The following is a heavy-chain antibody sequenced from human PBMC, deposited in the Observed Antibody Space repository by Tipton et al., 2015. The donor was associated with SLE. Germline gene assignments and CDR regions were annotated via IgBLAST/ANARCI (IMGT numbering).Heavy chain of an antibody. CDR3: ARVRCSGSACYAPFDF. Sequence: SLRLSCAASGFSFSDYSMNWVRQAPGKGLEWVSYISSSGDTTYYADSVKGRITISRDNAKDSLYLQMNSLRAEDTSVYYCARVRCSGSACYAPFDFWGRGTLVTVSS. CDR2: ISSSGDTT. CDR1: GFSFSDYS. D-gene: IGHD2-21*02. V-gene: IGHV3-48*01. J-gene: IGHJ4*02.